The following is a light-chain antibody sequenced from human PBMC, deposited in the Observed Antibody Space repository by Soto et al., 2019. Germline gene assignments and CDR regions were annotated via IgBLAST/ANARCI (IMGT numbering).Light chain of an antibody. CDR1: SSKIGAGHA. V-gene: IGLV1-40*01. J-gene: IGLJ2*01. Sequence: QSVLTQAPSVCGAPGQRVTISCTGRSSKIGAGHAVHWYQQLPGTAPKLLIHSNNNRPSGVPDRFSGSKSGTSASLAIAGLQADDEADYYCQSYDPTLRTSLFGGGTKVTVL. CDR2: SNN. CDR3: QSYDPTLRTSL.